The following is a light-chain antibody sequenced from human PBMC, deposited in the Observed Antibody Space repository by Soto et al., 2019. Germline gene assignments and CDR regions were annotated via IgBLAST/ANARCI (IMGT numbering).Light chain of an antibody. CDR2: EVS. J-gene: IGLJ2*01. CDR1: SSDFGSYNL. V-gene: IGLV2-23*02. Sequence: QSALTQPASVSGSPGQSITISCTGTSSDFGSYNLVSWYQQHPGEAPKLMIYEVSKRPSGVSNRFSGSKSGNTASLTISGLQAEDEADYYRCSYAGSSTVVFGGGTKLTVL. CDR3: CSYAGSSTVV.